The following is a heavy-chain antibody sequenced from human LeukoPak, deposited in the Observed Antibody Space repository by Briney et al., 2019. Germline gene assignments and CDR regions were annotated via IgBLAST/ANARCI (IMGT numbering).Heavy chain of an antibody. J-gene: IGHJ4*02. CDR2: ISSSSSYI. Sequence: PGGSLRLSCAASGFTFSSYSMNWVRQAPGKGLEWVSSISSSSSYIYYADSVKGRFTISRDNAKNSLYLQMNSLRAEDTAVYYCVRDLAAAGSFDYWGQGTLVTVSS. V-gene: IGHV3-21*01. D-gene: IGHD6-13*01. CDR3: VRDLAAAGSFDY. CDR1: GFTFSSYS.